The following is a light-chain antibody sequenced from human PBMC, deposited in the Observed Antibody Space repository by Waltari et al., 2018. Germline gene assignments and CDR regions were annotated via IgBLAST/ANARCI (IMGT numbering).Light chain of an antibody. CDR2: DVT. CDR1: NNDLGYYNF. V-gene: IGLV2-14*01. Sequence: QSALTQPASVSGSPGQSITISCTGTNNDLGYYNFVPWYQRHPGKAPKLMLFDVTRWSSGVSHRFSGSKSGNTASLTISGLQPEDEADYFCASYTSTNTVVFGGGTRVTVL. J-gene: IGLJ2*01. CDR3: ASYTSTNTVV.